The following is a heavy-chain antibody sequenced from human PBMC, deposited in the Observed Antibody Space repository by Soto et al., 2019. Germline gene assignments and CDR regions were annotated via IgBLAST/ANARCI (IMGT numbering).Heavy chain of an antibody. D-gene: IGHD6-19*01. V-gene: IGHV3-53*01. CDR1: TFTVSSNY. CDR2: IYNTGST. CDR3: GKEDPGAGPYYYYYAMDV. Sequence: GGSLRLSCAASTFTVSSNYMNWVRQAPGKGLERVSVIYNTGSTYYADSVKGRFTISRDNYKNTVYLQMNSLRAEDTAVFYFGKEDPGAGPYYYYYAMDVWGQGTTVTVSS. J-gene: IGHJ6*02.